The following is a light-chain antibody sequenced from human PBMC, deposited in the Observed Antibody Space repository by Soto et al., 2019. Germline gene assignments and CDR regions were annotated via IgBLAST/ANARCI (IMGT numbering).Light chain of an antibody. CDR2: GAS. V-gene: IGKV3-15*01. Sequence: EIVMTQSPATLSVSPGERATLSCRASQSVSSNLAWYQQKPGQAPRLLIYGASTRATGIPARFSGSGSGTEFTLTISSLQSEDFVVYYCQQYNNWPLFTFGPGTKVDIK. CDR1: QSVSSN. J-gene: IGKJ3*01. CDR3: QQYNNWPLFT.